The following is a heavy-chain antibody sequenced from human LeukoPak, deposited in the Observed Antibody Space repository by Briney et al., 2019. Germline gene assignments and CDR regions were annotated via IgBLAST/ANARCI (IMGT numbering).Heavy chain of an antibody. J-gene: IGHJ4*02. CDR3: TRDIRSHYFDY. CDR1: RFTFSHFG. Sequence: GRSLRLSCTASRFTFSHFGMHWVRQAPGKGLEWLAVIFYDGSKQFYADSVKGRFTISRDNSKNTLYLEMNSLRADDTAVYYCTRDIRSHYFDYWGQGTLVTVSS. V-gene: IGHV3-33*01. D-gene: IGHD1-26*01. CDR2: IFYDGSKQ.